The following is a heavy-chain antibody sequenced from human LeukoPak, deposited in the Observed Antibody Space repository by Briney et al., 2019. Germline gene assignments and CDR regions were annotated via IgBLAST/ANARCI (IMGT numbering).Heavy chain of an antibody. D-gene: IGHD3-22*01. CDR1: GGSFSGYY. V-gene: IGHV4-34*01. CDR3: ARGRYYYDSSGYYYRPKYDY. Sequence: SETLSLTCAVYGGSFSGYYWSWIRQPPGKGLEWIGEINHSGSTNYNPSLKSRVTISVDTSKNQFSLKLSSVTAADTAVYYCARGRYYYDSSGYYYRPKYDYWGQGTLVTVSS. CDR2: INHSGST. J-gene: IGHJ4*02.